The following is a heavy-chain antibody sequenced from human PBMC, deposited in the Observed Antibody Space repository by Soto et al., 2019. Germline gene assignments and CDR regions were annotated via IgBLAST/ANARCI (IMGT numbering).Heavy chain of an antibody. CDR2: INQDGAER. CDR3: ARNEL. J-gene: IGHJ4*02. Sequence: EVQLLESGGGLVQPGGSLRLSCAGSGFTFNNSWMSWVRQAPGKGLECVANINQDGAERHYVDSVKGRFTISRDNAKNSLYLQMNSLRVKDTAVYYCARNELWGQGTLVTVSS. V-gene: IGHV3-7*01. CDR1: GFTFNNSW. D-gene: IGHD1-7*01.